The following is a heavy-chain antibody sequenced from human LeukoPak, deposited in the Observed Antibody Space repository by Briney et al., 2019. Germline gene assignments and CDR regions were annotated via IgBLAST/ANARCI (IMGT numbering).Heavy chain of an antibody. D-gene: IGHD3-9*01. CDR2: TYYRSKWYN. CDR1: GDSVSSNIAA. CDR3: ARDLYYDILTGDYYYYGMDV. Sequence: SQTLSLTCAISGDSVSSNIAAWNWIRQSPSRGLEWLGRTYYRSKWYNDYAVSVKSRITINPDTSKNQFSLQLNSVTPEDTAVYYCARDLYYDILTGDYYYYGMDVWGKGTTVTVSS. J-gene: IGHJ6*04. V-gene: IGHV6-1*01.